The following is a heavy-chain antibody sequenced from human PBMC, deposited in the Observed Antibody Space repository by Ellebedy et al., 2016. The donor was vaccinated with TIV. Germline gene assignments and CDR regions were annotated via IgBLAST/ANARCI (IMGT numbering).Heavy chain of an antibody. V-gene: IGHV1-2*02. Sequence: ASVKVSCXTSGYNFSDNYMHWVRQAPGQGLEWMGWINPNSGGTNYAQKFQGRVTVTRDMSISTFYMELKSLRSDDTAVYYCAREGELERRRLFDYWGQGTLVTVSS. CDR1: GYNFSDNY. J-gene: IGHJ4*02. D-gene: IGHD1-1*01. CDR2: INPNSGGT. CDR3: AREGELERRRLFDY.